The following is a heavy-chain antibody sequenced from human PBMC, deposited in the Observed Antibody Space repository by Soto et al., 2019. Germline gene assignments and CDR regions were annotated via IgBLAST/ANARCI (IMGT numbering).Heavy chain of an antibody. D-gene: IGHD3-10*01. CDR2: IIPIFGTA. Sequence: SVKVSCKASGGTFSSYAISWVRQAPGQGLEWMGGIIPIFGTANYAQKFQGRVTITADESTSTAYMELSSLRSEDTAVYYCARDVSPRGHPLYYGMDVWGQGTTVTVSS. CDR1: GGTFSSYA. CDR3: ARDVSPRGHPLYYGMDV. J-gene: IGHJ6*02. V-gene: IGHV1-69*13.